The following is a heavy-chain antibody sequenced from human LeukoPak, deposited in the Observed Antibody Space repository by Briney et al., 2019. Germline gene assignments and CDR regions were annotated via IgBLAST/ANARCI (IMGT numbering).Heavy chain of an antibody. CDR3: ARIPYYYYALDV. CDR1: GGSISSSNW. CDR2: IYHSGST. V-gene: IGHV4-4*02. Sequence: SETLSLTCAVSGGSISSSNWWSWVRQPPGKGLEWIGEIYHSGSTNYNPSLKSRVTISIDKSKNQFSLKLTSVTAADTAVYYCARIPYYYYALDVWGQGTTVTVSS. J-gene: IGHJ6*02.